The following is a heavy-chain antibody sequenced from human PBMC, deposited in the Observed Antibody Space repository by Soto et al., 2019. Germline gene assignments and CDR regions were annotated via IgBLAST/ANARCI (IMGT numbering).Heavy chain of an antibody. CDR2: ISGSGGST. V-gene: IGHV3-23*01. Sequence: PGGSLRLSCAASGFTFSSYAMSWVRQAPGKGLEWVSAISGSGGSTYYADSVKGRFTISRDNSKNTLYLQMNSLRAEDTAVYYCAKDPYILFYDSSVDYFDYWGQGTLVTVSS. J-gene: IGHJ4*02. CDR3: AKDPYILFYDSSVDYFDY. CDR1: GFTFSSYA. D-gene: IGHD3-22*01.